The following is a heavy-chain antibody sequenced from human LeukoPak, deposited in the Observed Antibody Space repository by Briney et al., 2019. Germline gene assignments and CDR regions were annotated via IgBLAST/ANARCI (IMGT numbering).Heavy chain of an antibody. CDR1: GGSISSGAYY. Sequence: SETLSLTCTVSGGSISSGAYYWNWIRQHPGKGLEWIGYIYYSGSTYYNPSLKSRVTMSVDTSKNQFSLKLSSVTAADTAVYYCAREVIEDWFDPWGQGTLVTVSS. CDR3: AREVIEDWFDP. J-gene: IGHJ5*02. V-gene: IGHV4-31*03. D-gene: IGHD2/OR15-2a*01. CDR2: IYYSGST.